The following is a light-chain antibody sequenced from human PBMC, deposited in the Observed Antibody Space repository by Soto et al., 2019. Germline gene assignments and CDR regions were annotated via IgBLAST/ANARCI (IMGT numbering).Light chain of an antibody. CDR1: QSVNSN. CDR3: KQYNDWPRT. J-gene: IGKJ1*01. CDR2: GIS. V-gene: IGKV3D-15*01. Sequence: EIVMTQSPATLSVSPGERATLSCRASQSVNSNYLAWYQQKPGQAPRLLIYGISKRATDIPDRFSGSGSGTEFTLTIRSLQSEDFAVYYCKQYNDWPRTFGQGTKVDI.